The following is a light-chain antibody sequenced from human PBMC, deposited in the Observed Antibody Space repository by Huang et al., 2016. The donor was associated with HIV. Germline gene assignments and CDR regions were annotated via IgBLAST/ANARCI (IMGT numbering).Light chain of an antibody. CDR3: QQYGILPRT. V-gene: IGKV1-33*01. Sequence: DIQMTQSPSSLSASVGDRVTITCQASQDISNYLNWYQQKPGKAPKLLIYDALNLETGVPSRFSGSGSETDFTFTISSLQPEDIATYYCQQYGILPRTFGQGTKLEIK. J-gene: IGKJ2*01. CDR2: DAL. CDR1: QDISNY.